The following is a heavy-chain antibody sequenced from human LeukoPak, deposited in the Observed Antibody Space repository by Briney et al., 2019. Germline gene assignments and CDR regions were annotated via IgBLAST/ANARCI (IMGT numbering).Heavy chain of an antibody. J-gene: IGHJ4*02. D-gene: IGHD3-16*01. CDR2: ITYDGSNK. CDR1: GFTFSSYG. CDR3: AKGAYDYVWGSLIDY. V-gene: IGHV3-30*18. Sequence: GGSLRLSCAPSGFTFSSYGMHWVRQAPGKGLEWVAVITYDGSNKYDADSVKGRFTISRDNSKNTLYLQMNSLRAEDTAVYYCAKGAYDYVWGSLIDYWGQGTLVTVSS.